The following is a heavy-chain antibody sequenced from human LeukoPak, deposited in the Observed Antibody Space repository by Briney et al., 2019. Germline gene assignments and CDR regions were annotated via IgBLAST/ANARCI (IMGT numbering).Heavy chain of an antibody. CDR2: ISASGGST. CDR1: GFTFSSSA. J-gene: IGHJ5*02. Sequence: GGSLRLSCAASGFTFSSSAMSWVRQVPGKGLEWVSGISASGGSTYYADSVKGRFTISRDNSRNTLYLQMISLRAEDTAVYYCAKQFVDVWGQGTLVTVSS. V-gene: IGHV3-23*01. D-gene: IGHD5-24*01. CDR3: AKQFVDV.